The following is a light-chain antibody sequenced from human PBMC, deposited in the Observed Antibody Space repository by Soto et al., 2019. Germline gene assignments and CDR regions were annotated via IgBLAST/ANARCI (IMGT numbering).Light chain of an antibody. CDR2: EVS. Sequence: QPVLTQPPSASGSPGQSVTISCTGTNSDVGGYNYVSWYQQHPGKAPKVMIFEVSKRPSGVPDRFSGSKSGNTASLTVSGLQAEDEADYYCCSYAGSNNLVFGGGTQLTVL. V-gene: IGLV2-8*01. J-gene: IGLJ3*02. CDR3: CSYAGSNNLV. CDR1: NSDVGGYNY.